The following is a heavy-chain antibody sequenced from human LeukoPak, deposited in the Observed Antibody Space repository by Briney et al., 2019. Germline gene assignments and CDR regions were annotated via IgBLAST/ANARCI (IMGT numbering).Heavy chain of an antibody. CDR3: ARAPGGWYFDL. CDR2: IYYSGST. D-gene: IGHD3-16*01. CDR1: GGSISSGGYY. J-gene: IGHJ2*01. V-gene: IGHV4-31*03. Sequence: SETLSLTCTVSGGSISSGGYYWSWIRQHPGKGLEWVGYIYYSGSTYYNPSLKSRVTISVDTSKNQLSLKLSSVTAADTAVYYCARAPGGWYFDLWGRGTLVTVSS.